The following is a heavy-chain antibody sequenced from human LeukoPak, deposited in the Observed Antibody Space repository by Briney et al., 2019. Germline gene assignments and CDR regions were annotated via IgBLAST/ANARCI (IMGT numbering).Heavy chain of an antibody. Sequence: GGSLRLSCAASGFTSSNYAMSWVRQAPGKGLEWVSVINNSGEYTNYADSVRGRFTLSTDNTKNTMYLRMSSLRAEDTAIYYCAKFLGATSVTDDALDVWGQGTMVTV. J-gene: IGHJ3*01. V-gene: IGHV3-23*01. CDR1: GFTSSNYA. CDR3: AKFLGATSVTDDALDV. CDR2: INNSGEYT. D-gene: IGHD1-26*01.